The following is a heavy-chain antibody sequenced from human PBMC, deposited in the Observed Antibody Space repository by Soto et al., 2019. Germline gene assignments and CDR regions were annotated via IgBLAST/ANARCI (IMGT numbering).Heavy chain of an antibody. CDR2: IYATGTT. CDR1: GASISGFY. V-gene: IGHV4-4*07. Sequence: SETLSLTCTVSGASISGFYWSWIRKSAGKGLEWIGRIYATGTTDYNPSLKSRVMMSVDTSKTQFSLKLRSVTAADTAVYYCVRDGTKTLRDWFDPWGQGISVTVSS. D-gene: IGHD1-1*01. CDR3: VRDGTKTLRDWFDP. J-gene: IGHJ5*02.